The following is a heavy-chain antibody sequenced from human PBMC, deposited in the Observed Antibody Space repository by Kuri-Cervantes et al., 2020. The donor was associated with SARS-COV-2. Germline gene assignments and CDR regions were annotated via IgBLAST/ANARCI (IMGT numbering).Heavy chain of an antibody. V-gene: IGHV3-48*03. CDR1: GFTFSSYE. D-gene: IGHD6-13*01. Sequence: GESLKISCAASGFTFSSYEMNWVRQAPGKGLEWVSYISSSGSTIYYADSVKGRFTISRDNSKNTLYLQMDNLRAEDRAVYYCAKDLIAAAGNDYFYMDVWGTGTTVTVSS. CDR3: AKDLIAAAGNDYFYMDV. CDR2: ISSSGSTI. J-gene: IGHJ6*03.